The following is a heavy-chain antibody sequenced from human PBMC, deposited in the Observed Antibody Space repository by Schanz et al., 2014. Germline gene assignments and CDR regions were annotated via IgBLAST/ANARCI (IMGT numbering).Heavy chain of an antibody. Sequence: EVQLVTSGGDLVQPGGSLRLSCAASGFTFNTSWFHWVRQPPGKGLLWVSRVSRDGSETTYVDSVRGRFTISRDNSKNTLSLQMNSLRAEDTAVYYCAKELRPGTERPRGNFDYWGQGTLVTVSS. J-gene: IGHJ4*02. CDR1: GFTFNTSW. CDR2: VSRDGSET. D-gene: IGHD1-7*01. CDR3: AKELRPGTERPRGNFDY. V-gene: IGHV3-74*01.